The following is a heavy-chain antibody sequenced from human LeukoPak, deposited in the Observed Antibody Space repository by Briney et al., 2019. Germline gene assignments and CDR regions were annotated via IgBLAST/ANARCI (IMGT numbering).Heavy chain of an antibody. CDR1: GFTFSSYA. J-gene: IGHJ4*02. CDR3: AKSPPQSIVVVVAATPDLFDY. Sequence: GGSLRLSCAASGFTFSSYAMSWVRQAPGKGLEWVSAISGSGGSTYYADSVKGRFTISRDNSKNTLYLQMNSLRAEDTAVHYCAKSPPQSIVVVVAATPDLFDYWGQGTLVTVSS. CDR2: ISGSGGST. D-gene: IGHD2-15*01. V-gene: IGHV3-23*01.